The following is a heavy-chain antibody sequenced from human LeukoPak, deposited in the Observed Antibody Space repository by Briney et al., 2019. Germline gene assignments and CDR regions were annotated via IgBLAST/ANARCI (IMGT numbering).Heavy chain of an antibody. Sequence: PGGSLRLSCAASGFTFSSYGMHWVRQAPGKGLEWVAFIRYDGSNKYYADSVKGRFTISRDNSKNTLYLQMNSLRAEDTAVYYCAREIEYSSSWYDYWGQGTLVTVSS. J-gene: IGHJ4*02. CDR3: AREIEYSSSWYDY. CDR2: IRYDGSNK. CDR1: GFTFSSYG. D-gene: IGHD6-13*01. V-gene: IGHV3-30*02.